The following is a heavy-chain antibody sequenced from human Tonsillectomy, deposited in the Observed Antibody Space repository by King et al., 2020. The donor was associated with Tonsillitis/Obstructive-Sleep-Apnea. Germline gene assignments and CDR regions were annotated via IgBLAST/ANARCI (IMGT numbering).Heavy chain of an antibody. CDR2: ISGGGGST. D-gene: IGHD3-10*01. CDR1: GLTFSSYA. CDR3: AKAMVQGIIITIFDY. V-gene: IGHV3-23*04. Sequence: VQLVESGGGLVQPGGSLRLSCAASGLTFSSYAMSWVRPAPGKGLEWVSTISGGGGSTYYADSVKGRFTISRDNSNNTLYLQMNSLRAEDTAVYYCAKAMVQGIIITIFDYWGQGTLVTVSS. J-gene: IGHJ4*02.